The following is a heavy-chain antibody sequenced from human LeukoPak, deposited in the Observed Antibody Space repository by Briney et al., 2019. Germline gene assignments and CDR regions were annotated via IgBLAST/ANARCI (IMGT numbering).Heavy chain of an antibody. CDR3: ARANFLYCSSSTCLFDY. CDR1: GYTFTDYY. J-gene: IGHJ4*02. D-gene: IGHD2-2*01. V-gene: IGHV1-2*02. CDR2: INPNDGDT. Sequence: ASVKVSCKASGYTFTDYYMHWVRQAPGQGFEWMGWINPNDGDTNYAQKFQGSVTMTGDTSISTAHMEVSRLRSDDTAVYYCARANFLYCSSSTCLFDYWGQGTLVTVSS.